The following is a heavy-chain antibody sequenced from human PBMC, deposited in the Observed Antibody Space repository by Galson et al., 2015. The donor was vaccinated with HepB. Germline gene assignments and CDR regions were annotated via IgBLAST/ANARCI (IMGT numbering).Heavy chain of an antibody. CDR1: GFTFSSYS. Sequence: SLRLSCAASGFTFSSYSMNWVRQAPGKGLEWVSYISSSSSTIYYADSVKGRFTISRDNAKNSLYLQMNSLKTEDTAVYYCTTEGTMVREPGGYGYGMDVWGQGTTVTVSS. CDR2: ISSSSSTI. J-gene: IGHJ6*02. D-gene: IGHD3-10*01. V-gene: IGHV3-48*04. CDR3: TTEGTMVREPGGYGYGMDV.